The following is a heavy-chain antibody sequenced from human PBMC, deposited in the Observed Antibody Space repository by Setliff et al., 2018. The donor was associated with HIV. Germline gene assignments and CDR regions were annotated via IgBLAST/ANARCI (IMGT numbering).Heavy chain of an antibody. CDR1: GFTVSTYY. Sequence: PGESLKISCAASGFTVSTYYMSWVRQAPGKGLEWISTIYSGGDTYHADSVKGRVTLSRDNAKNSLYLQMNSLRAEDTAVYYCARAPYYNFWSGYSGQGYMDVWGKGTTVTVSS. J-gene: IGHJ6*03. D-gene: IGHD3-3*01. CDR3: ARAPYYNFWSGYSGQGYMDV. V-gene: IGHV3-66*01. CDR2: IYSGGDT.